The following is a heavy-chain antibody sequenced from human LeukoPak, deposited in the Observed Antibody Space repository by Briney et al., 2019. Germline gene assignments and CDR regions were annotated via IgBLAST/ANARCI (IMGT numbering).Heavy chain of an antibody. V-gene: IGHV3-21*01. CDR3: ARVSRSGDWNCDY. Sequence: PGGSLRLSCAASGFTFSSYSMNWVRQAPGKGLEWVSSISSSSSYIYYADSVKGRFTISRDNAKNSLYLQMNSLRAEDTAVYYCARVSRSGDWNCDYWGQGTLVTVSS. CDR2: ISSSSSYI. J-gene: IGHJ4*02. CDR1: GFTFSSYS. D-gene: IGHD1-1*01.